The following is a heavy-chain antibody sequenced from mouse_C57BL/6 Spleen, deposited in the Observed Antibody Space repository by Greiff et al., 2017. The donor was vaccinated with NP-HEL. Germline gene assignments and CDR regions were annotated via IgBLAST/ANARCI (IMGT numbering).Heavy chain of an antibody. CDR3: ARENGSSYSHWYFDV. D-gene: IGHD1-1*01. V-gene: IGHV1-53*01. Sequence: QVQLKQPGTELVKPGASVKLSCKASGYTFTSYWMHWVKQRPGQGLEWIGNINPSNGGTNYNEKFKSKATLTVDKSSSTAYMQLSSLTSEDSAVYYCARENGSSYSHWYFDVWGTGTTVTVSS. CDR1: GYTFTSYW. CDR2: INPSNGGT. J-gene: IGHJ1*03.